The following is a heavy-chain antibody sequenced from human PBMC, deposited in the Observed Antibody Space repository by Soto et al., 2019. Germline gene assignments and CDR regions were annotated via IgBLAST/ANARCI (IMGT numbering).Heavy chain of an antibody. CDR2: ISSSSYI. CDR1: GFTFSSYS. CDR3: ARTYDSSGYYKRDFDY. J-gene: IGHJ4*02. Sequence: SGGSLRLSCAASGFTFSSYSMNWVRQAPGKGLEWVSSISSSSYIYYADSVKGRFTISRDNAKNSLYLQMNSLRAEDTAVYYCARTYDSSGYYKRDFDYWGQGTLVTVSS. V-gene: IGHV3-21*01. D-gene: IGHD3-22*01.